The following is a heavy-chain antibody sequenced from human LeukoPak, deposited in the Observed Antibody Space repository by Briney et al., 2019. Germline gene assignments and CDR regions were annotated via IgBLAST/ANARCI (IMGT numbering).Heavy chain of an antibody. CDR2: INHSGST. CDR1: GGSFSGYY. CDR3: ARVGLGYCSSTSCFLGMDV. Sequence: PSETLSLTCAVYGGSFSGYYWSWIRQPPGKGLEWIGEINHSGSTNYNPSPKSRVTISVDTSKNQFSLKLSSVTAADTAVYYCARVGLGYCSSTSCFLGMDVWGQGTTVTVSS. J-gene: IGHJ6*02. D-gene: IGHD2-2*01. V-gene: IGHV4-34*01.